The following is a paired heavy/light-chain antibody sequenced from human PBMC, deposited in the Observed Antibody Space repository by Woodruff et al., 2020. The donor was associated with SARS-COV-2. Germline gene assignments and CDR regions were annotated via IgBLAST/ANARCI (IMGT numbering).Light chain of an antibody. Sequence: SYELTQPPSVSVSPGQTASITCSGDKLGDKYACWYQQKPGQSPVLVIYQDSKRPSGIPERFSGSNSGNTATLTISGTQAMDEADYYCQAWDSRTVVFGGGTKLTVL. CDR3: QAWDSRTVV. CDR1: KLGDKY. CDR2: QDS. J-gene: IGLJ2*01. V-gene: IGLV3-1*01.
Heavy chain of an antibody. Sequence: QVQLQQWGAGLLKPSETLSLTCAVYGGSFSGYYWSWIRQPPGKGLEWIGEINHSGSTNYNPSLKSRVTISVDTSKNQFSLKLSSVTAADTAVYYCARDWGYIVGATTGRHERYFDYWGQGTLVTVSS. J-gene: IGHJ4*02. CDR1: GGSFSGYY. V-gene: IGHV4-34*01. CDR2: INHSGST. CDR3: ARDWGYIVGATTGRHERYFDY. D-gene: IGHD1-26*01.